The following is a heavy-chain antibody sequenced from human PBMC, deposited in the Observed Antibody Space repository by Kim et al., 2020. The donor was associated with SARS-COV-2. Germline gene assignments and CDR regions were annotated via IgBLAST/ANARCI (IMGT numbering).Heavy chain of an antibody. CDR1: GYSFTNYW. V-gene: IGHV5-51*01. J-gene: IGHJ4*02. Sequence: GESLKISCQGSGYSFTNYWIGWVRQMPGKGLEWMGIIYPGASNTIYSPSFQGQVTISADKSVSTAYLQWSSLKASDTAMYYCARVYDNSGYYLLYWGQGT. CDR2: IYPGASNT. CDR3: ARVYDNSGYYLLY. D-gene: IGHD3-22*01.